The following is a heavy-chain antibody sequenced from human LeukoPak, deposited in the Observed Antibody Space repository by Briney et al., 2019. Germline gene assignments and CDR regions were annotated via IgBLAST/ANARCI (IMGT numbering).Heavy chain of an antibody. Sequence: GESLKIFCKGSGYSFTSYRIGWVRQMPGKGLGWMGIIYPGDSDPRYSPSFQGPVTKSAGKAITTAYLQWSSLKASDTAMYYGGSPYRSSTSCYSFPHGGQGTLVTVSS. CDR2: IYPGDSDP. J-gene: IGHJ4*02. CDR1: GYSFTSYR. CDR3: GSPYRSSTSCYSFPH. D-gene: IGHD2-2*01. V-gene: IGHV5-51*01.